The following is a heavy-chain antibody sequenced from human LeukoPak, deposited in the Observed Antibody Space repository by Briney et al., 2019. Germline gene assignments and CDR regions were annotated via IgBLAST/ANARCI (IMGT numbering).Heavy chain of an antibody. V-gene: IGHV3-7*01. Sequence: GGSLRLSCAASGFPFSSYSMTWVRQAPGKGLEWVANIKPDGTTKFYVDSVKGRFTISRDNSKNTLYLQMDSLRAEDTAVYYCARGNVGIGFYWYFDLWGRGTLATVSS. J-gene: IGHJ2*01. CDR3: ARGNVGIGFYWYFDL. D-gene: IGHD7-27*01. CDR1: GFPFSSYS. CDR2: IKPDGTTK.